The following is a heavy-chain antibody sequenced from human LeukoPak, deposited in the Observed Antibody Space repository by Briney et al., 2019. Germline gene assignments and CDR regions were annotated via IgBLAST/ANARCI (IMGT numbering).Heavy chain of an antibody. J-gene: IGHJ5*02. CDR2: INPNSGGT. V-gene: IGHV1-2*02. D-gene: IGHD2-15*01. CDR3: ARSPRGSGGKVDP. Sequence: ASVKVSCKASGYTFTSYGISWVRQAPGQGLEWMGWINPNSGGTNYAQKFQGRVTMTRDTSISTAYMELSRLRSDDTAVYYCARSPRGSGGKVDPWGQGTLVTVSS. CDR1: GYTFTSYG.